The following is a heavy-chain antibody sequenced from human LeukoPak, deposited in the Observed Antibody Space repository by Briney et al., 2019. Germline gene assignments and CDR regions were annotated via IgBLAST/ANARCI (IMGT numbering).Heavy chain of an antibody. CDR2: ISSSGRYM. CDR3: AKDVRSDYFDY. CDR1: GFTFRSFS. V-gene: IGHV3-21*01. J-gene: IGHJ4*02. Sequence: GGSLRLSCTASGFTFRSFSMNWVRQAPGKGLEWVSAISSSGRYMYYGDSVKGRFTISRDNANNSLYLQMDSLRAEDTAVYYCAKDVRSDYFDYWGQGTLVTVSS.